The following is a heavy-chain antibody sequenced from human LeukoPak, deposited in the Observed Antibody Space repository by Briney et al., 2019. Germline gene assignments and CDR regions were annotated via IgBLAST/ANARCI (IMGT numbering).Heavy chain of an antibody. CDR3: ARHQWVPAFDI. J-gene: IGHJ3*02. D-gene: IGHD1-26*01. CDR2: ITHSGST. Sequence: SETLSLTCAVYGASFSSYYWSWIRQPPGKGPEWIGEITHSGSTNYNPSLKSRVSISIDTSKNQFSLKLSSVTAADTAVYYCARHQWVPAFDIWGQGTMVTVSS. CDR1: GASFSSYY. V-gene: IGHV4-34*01.